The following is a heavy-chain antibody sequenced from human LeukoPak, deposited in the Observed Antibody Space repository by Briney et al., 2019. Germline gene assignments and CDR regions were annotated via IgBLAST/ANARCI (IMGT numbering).Heavy chain of an antibody. CDR1: GYTFTSYA. CDR3: ARVPTGGGSRAFDI. J-gene: IGHJ3*02. Sequence: GASVKVSCKASGYTFTSYAMHWVRQAPGQRLEWMGWINAGNGNTKYSQEFQGRVTITRDASASTAYMELSSLRSEDMAVYYCARVPTGGGSRAFDIWGQGTMVTVSS. CDR2: INAGNGNT. D-gene: IGHD3-16*02. V-gene: IGHV1-3*03.